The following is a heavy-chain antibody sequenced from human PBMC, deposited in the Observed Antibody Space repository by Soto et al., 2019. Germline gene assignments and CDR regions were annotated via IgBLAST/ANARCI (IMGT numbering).Heavy chain of an antibody. J-gene: IGHJ4*02. CDR3: ARDYSSSWYFDY. Sequence: ETLSLTCAASGFTFSSYWMSWVRQAPGKGLEWVANIKQDGSEKYYVDSVKGRFTISRDNAKNSLYLQMNSLRAEDTAVYYCARDYSSSWYFDYWGQGTLVTVSS. D-gene: IGHD6-13*01. CDR1: GFTFSSYW. V-gene: IGHV3-7*01. CDR2: IKQDGSEK.